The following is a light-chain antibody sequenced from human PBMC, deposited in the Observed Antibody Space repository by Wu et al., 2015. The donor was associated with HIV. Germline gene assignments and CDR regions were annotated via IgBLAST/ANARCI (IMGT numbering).Light chain of an antibody. CDR1: RVLPRNS. J-gene: IGKJ4*01. CDR3: QQYGSSPL. Sequence: CRAYARVLPRNSLAWYQLKPGQVPVSVTLCRSPAGPTGIPDRFSGSGSGTVFTLTISRLEPEDFAVYYCQQYGSSPLFGGGTKVEIK. V-gene: IGKV3-20*01. CDR2: RSP.